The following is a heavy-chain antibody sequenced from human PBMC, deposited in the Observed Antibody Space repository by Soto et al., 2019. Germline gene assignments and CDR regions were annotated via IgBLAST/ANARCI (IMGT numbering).Heavy chain of an antibody. CDR3: AKDIHSSGTYWSSFYN. CDR1: GFTFDDYA. Sequence: EVQLVESGGGLVQPGRSLRLSCAASGFTFDDYAMHWVRQAPGKGLEWVSGISWNSGSIGYADSVKGRFTISRDNAKNSLYLEMNSLRAEDTALYYCAKDIHSSGTYWSSFYNWGQGTLVTVSS. CDR2: ISWNSGSI. V-gene: IGHV3-9*01. J-gene: IGHJ4*02. D-gene: IGHD2-21*01.